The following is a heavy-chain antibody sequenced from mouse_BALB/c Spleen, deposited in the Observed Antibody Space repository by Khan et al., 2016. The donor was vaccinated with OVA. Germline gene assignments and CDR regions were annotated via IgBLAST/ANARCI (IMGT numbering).Heavy chain of an antibody. CDR2: IYPGTDST. V-gene: IGHV1-76*01. Sequence: QVQLKESGAELVRPGASVKLSCKTSGYIFTNYWIHWLKQRSGQGLEWIARIYPGTDSTYYNEKFKDKATLTADQSSSTAYMQLSSLKSEDSAVYFCARSGEYDEVWFAYWGQGTLVTVSA. CDR3: ARSGEYDEVWFAY. D-gene: IGHD2-14*01. J-gene: IGHJ3*01. CDR1: GYIFTNYW.